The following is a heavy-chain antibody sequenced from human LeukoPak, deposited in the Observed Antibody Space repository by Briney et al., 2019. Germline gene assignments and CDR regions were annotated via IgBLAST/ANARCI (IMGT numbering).Heavy chain of an antibody. CDR2: INHSGIT. D-gene: IGHD3-9*01. V-gene: IGHV4-38-2*02. CDR1: SYSISSGYY. J-gene: IGHJ4*02. CDR3: GRDRPTGYYDY. Sequence: SETLSLTCTVSSYSISSGYYWGWIRQSPGKGLEWIASINHSGITYYNPSLKSRVTISVDTSKNQFSLKLTSVTAADTAVYYCGRDRPTGYYDYWGQGVLVTVSS.